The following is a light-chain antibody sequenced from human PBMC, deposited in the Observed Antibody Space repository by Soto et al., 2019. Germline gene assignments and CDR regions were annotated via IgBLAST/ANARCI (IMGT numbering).Light chain of an antibody. Sequence: DLQMTQSPSTLSSSLGDTVTVTCRASQSIGRWLAWYQQKPGKAPKLLIFDASTLENGVQARFRGSRSGPEFSLTIRSLQPDDFATYYCQQYYSYWTCGQGTKVDIK. CDR2: DAS. CDR3: QQYYSYWT. CDR1: QSIGRW. J-gene: IGKJ1*01. V-gene: IGKV1-5*01.